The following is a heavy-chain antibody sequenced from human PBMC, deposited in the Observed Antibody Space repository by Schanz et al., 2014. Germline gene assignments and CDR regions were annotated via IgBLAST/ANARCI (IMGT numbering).Heavy chain of an antibody. CDR3: AKQIHYDILTVTRN. CDR1: GFTLSNSD. J-gene: IGHJ4*02. D-gene: IGHD3-9*01. V-gene: IGHV3-30*14. Sequence: VQLVESGGGLVQPGGSLRLSCAASGFTLSNSDMHWVRQAPGKGLEWVAVISYDGSNKYYADSVKGRFTVSRDSGQNSLYLQMNSLRAEDTAVYYCAKQIHYDILTVTRNWGQGTLVTVSS. CDR2: ISYDGSNK.